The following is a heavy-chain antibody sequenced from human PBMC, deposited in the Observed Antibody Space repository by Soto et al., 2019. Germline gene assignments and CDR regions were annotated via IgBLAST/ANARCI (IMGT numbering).Heavy chain of an antibody. CDR1: GGSISSGDYY. D-gene: IGHD2-2*02. Sequence: SETLSLTCTVSGGSISSGDYYWSWIRHPPGKGLEWIGYIYYSGSTYYNPSLKSRVTISVDTSKNQFSLKLSSVTAADTAVYYCARAPHVVVPAAIGWFDPWGQGTLVTVSS. J-gene: IGHJ5*02. CDR3: ARAPHVVVPAAIGWFDP. CDR2: IYYSGST. V-gene: IGHV4-30-4*01.